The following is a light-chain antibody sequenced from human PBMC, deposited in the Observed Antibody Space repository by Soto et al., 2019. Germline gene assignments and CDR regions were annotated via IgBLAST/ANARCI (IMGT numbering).Light chain of an antibody. Sequence: IQMTQSPSTLSASVGDRVTITCRASQSLSNWLAWYQQKPGKAPKLLIFDVSSLESGVPSRFSGSGSGTEFTLTISSLQPDDFATYYCQQYNSYSSWTFGQGTKVDI. CDR1: QSLSNW. V-gene: IGKV1-5*01. CDR2: DVS. J-gene: IGKJ1*01. CDR3: QQYNSYSSWT.